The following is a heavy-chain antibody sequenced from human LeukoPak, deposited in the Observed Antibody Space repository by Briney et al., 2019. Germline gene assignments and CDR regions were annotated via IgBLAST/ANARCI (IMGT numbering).Heavy chain of an antibody. CDR1: GFTFSSYS. V-gene: IGHV3-21*01. CDR2: ISSSSSYI. Sequence: PGGSLRLSCAASGFTFSSYSMNWVRQAPGKGVEWVSSISSSSSYIYYADSVKGRFTISRDNAKNSLYLQMNSLRAEDTAVYYCARAGLIAAAVLDYWGQGTLVTVSS. CDR3: ARAGLIAAAVLDY. D-gene: IGHD6-13*01. J-gene: IGHJ4*02.